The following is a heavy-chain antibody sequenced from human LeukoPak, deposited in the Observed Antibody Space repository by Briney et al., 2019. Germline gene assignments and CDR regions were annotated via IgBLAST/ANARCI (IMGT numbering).Heavy chain of an antibody. D-gene: IGHD3-22*01. V-gene: IGHV4-59*08. CDR1: GGSISSYY. Sequence: SETLSLTCTVSGGSISSYYWSWIRQPPGKGLEWIGYIYYSGSTNYNPSLKSRVTISVDTSKNQFSLKLSSVTAADTAVYYCARALITMIVEDWGQGTLVTVSS. CDR2: IYYSGST. CDR3: ARALITMIVED. J-gene: IGHJ4*02.